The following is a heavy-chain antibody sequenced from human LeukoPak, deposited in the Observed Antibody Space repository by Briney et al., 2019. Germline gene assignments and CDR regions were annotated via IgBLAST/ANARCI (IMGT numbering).Heavy chain of an antibody. CDR3: ARVLGIVVPAAPPDYYFDY. CDR1: GGTFSSYA. J-gene: IGHJ4*02. CDR2: IIPIFGTA. D-gene: IGHD2-2*01. Sequence: SVKVSCKASGGTFSSYAISWVRQPPGQGLDWMGGIIPIFGTANYAQKFQGRVTITADESTSTAYMELSSLRSEDTAVYYCARVLGIVVPAAPPDYYFDYWGQGTLVTVSS. V-gene: IGHV1-69*13.